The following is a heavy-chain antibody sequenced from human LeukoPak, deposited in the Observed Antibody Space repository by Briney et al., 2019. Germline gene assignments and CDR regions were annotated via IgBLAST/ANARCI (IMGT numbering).Heavy chain of an antibody. V-gene: IGHV4-59*08. CDR2: IDYSGST. D-gene: IGHD6-19*01. J-gene: IGHJ4*02. CDR1: GGSFSSYY. CDR3: ARHGSDWTFDY. Sequence: RASETLSLTCTVSGGSFSSYYWSWIRQSPGKGLEWSGYIDYSGSTIYNPSLKSQFTISVDTSRNQFSLKQSSVTAADTAVYYCARHGSDWTFDYWGQGILVTVSS.